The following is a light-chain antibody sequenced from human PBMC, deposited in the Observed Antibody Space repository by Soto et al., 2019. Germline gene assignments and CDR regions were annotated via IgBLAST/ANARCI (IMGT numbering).Light chain of an antibody. CDR2: EGS. Sequence: QSVLTQPASVSGSPGQSITISCTGTSSDVGSYNLVSWYQQHPGKAPKLMIYEGSKRPSGVSNRFSGSKSGNTASLTISGLQAEDEADYYCCSYASSSTYVFGTGTKVTVL. CDR3: CSYASSSTYV. V-gene: IGLV2-23*01. CDR1: SSDVGSYNL. J-gene: IGLJ1*01.